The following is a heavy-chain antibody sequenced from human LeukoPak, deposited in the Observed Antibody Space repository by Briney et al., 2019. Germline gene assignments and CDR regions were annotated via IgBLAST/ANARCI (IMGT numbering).Heavy chain of an antibody. Sequence: PSETLSLTCTVSGGSISSYYWSWIRQPPGKGLEWIGYFYYSGSNNFNPSLKSRVTISGDTSKNQFSLKLSSVTAADTAIYYCARTRWELDFDYWGQGTLVTVSS. CDR2: FYYSGSN. J-gene: IGHJ4*02. CDR1: GGSISSYY. D-gene: IGHD1-26*01. V-gene: IGHV4-59*01. CDR3: ARTRWELDFDY.